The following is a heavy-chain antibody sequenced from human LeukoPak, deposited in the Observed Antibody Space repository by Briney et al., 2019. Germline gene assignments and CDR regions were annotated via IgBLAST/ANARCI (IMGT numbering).Heavy chain of an antibody. Sequence: KPSETLSLTCTVSGYSISSGYYWGWIRQPPGKGLEWIGSIYHSGSTYYNPSLKSRVTISVDTPKNQFSLKLSSVTAADTAVYYCARLPYYYDSSGSKIFDYWGQGTLVTVSS. CDR1: GYSISSGYY. CDR3: ARLPYYYDSSGSKIFDY. J-gene: IGHJ4*02. D-gene: IGHD3-22*01. V-gene: IGHV4-38-2*02. CDR2: IYHSGST.